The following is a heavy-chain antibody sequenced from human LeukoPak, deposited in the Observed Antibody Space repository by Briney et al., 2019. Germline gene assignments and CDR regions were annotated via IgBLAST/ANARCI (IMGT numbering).Heavy chain of an antibody. D-gene: IGHD6-13*01. Sequence: ASVKVSCKASGYTFTGYYMHWVRQAPGQGLEWMGWINPNSGGTNYAQKFQGRVTMTRDTSISTAYMELSRLRSDDTAVYYCARDHSSSWYAPTYFQHWGQGTLVTVSS. CDR2: INPNSGGT. CDR3: ARDHSSSWYAPTYFQH. J-gene: IGHJ1*01. CDR1: GYTFTGYY. V-gene: IGHV1-2*02.